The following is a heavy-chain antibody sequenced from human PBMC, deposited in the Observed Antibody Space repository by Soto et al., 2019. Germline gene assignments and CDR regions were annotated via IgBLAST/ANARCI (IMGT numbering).Heavy chain of an antibody. J-gene: IGHJ6*02. Sequence: ESGPTLVNPTQTLTLTCTFSGFSLSTSGMCVSWIRQPPGKALEWLALIDWDDDKYYSTSLKTRLTISKDTSKNQVVLTMTNMDPVDTATYYCARIHGRRRAARHPTYYYYGMDVWGQGTTVTVSS. D-gene: IGHD6-6*01. CDR1: GFSLSTSGMC. CDR2: IDWDDDK. CDR3: ARIHGRRRAARHPTYYYYGMDV. V-gene: IGHV2-70*01.